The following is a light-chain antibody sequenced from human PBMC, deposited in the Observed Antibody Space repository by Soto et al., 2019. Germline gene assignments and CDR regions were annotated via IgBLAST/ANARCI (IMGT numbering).Light chain of an antibody. Sequence: DIQMTQSPSSLSASVGDRVIITCRESPGIRNSLAWYQQKPGEVPKRLIFGATALQSGVPSRLSGSGSGTAFTLTISSLQPEDVATYYFQKYDSATETFGPGTKVEI. CDR2: GAT. CDR3: QKYDSATET. V-gene: IGKV1-27*01. CDR1: PGIRNS. J-gene: IGKJ3*01.